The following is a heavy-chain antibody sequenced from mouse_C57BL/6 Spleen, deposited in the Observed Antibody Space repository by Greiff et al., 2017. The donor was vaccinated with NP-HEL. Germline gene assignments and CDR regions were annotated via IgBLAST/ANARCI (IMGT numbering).Heavy chain of an antibody. Sequence: DVMLVESGGGLVQPGGSLSLSCAASGFTFTDYYMSWVRQPPGKALEWLGFIRNKANGYTTEYSASVKGRFTISRDNSQSILYLQMNALRAEDSATYYCARSSPSFFDYWGQGTTLTVSS. CDR2: IRNKANGYTT. J-gene: IGHJ2*01. CDR1: GFTFTDYY. V-gene: IGHV7-3*01. CDR3: ARSSPSFFDY.